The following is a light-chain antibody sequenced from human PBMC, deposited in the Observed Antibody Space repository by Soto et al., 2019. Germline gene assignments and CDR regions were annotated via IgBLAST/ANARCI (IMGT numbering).Light chain of an antibody. J-gene: IGKJ2*01. Sequence: DIQMTQSPSTLSASVGDRVTITCRASQSISSWLAWYQHKPGKAPKLLIYKASSLESGVPSRFSGSGSGTEFTLTISSLQPDDFATYYCQQYNTYPYTFGQGTKLEIK. CDR1: QSISSW. CDR3: QQYNTYPYT. CDR2: KAS. V-gene: IGKV1-5*03.